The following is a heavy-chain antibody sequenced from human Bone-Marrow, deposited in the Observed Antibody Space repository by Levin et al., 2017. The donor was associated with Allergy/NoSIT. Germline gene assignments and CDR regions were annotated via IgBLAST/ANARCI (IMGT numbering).Heavy chain of an antibody. V-gene: IGHV3-30-3*01. J-gene: IGHJ4*02. CDR3: ARAYCGDDCSTGGGVAL. Sequence: GESLKISCSASGFIFSSHAMHWVRQAPGKGLEWMAVISYDGINKHYADSVKGRFTIPRDNTKKTLDLQMKNLTTEDTALYYCARAYCGDDCSTGGGVALWGQGTLVTVS. CDR1: GFIFSSHA. CDR2: ISYDGINK. D-gene: IGHD2-21*02.